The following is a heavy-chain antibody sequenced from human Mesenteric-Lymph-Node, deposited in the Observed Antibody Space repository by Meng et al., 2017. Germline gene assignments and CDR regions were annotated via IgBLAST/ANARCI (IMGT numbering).Heavy chain of an antibody. CDR3: ARVDSTSSEDF. V-gene: IGHV3-7*01. CDR2: IKQDGSEK. D-gene: IGHD6-6*01. J-gene: IGHJ4*02. CDR1: GFMLSNYW. Sequence: GGSLRLSCAASGFMLSNYWMSWVRQSPGKGLEWVANIKQDGSEKYYVDSVKGRFTISRDNANSSLYLQMNYVGVDDTAIYFCARVDSTSSEDFWGQGTLVTVSS.